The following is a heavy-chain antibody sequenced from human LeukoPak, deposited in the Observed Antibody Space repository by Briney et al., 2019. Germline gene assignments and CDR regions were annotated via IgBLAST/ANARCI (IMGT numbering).Heavy chain of an antibody. CDR2: ISSSSSTI. J-gene: IGHJ4*02. D-gene: IGHD3-3*01. CDR1: GFTFSSYS. CDR3: ARGRSFWSGYYPPTDY. Sequence: GGSLRLSCAASGFTFSSYSMNWVRQAPGKGLEWVSYISSSSSTIYYADSVKGRFTISRDNAKNSLYLQMNSLRDEDTAVYYCARGRSFWSGYYPPTDYWGQGTLVTVSS. V-gene: IGHV3-48*02.